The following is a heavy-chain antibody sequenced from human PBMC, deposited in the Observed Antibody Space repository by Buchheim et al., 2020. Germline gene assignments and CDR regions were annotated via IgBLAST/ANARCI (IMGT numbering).Heavy chain of an antibody. CDR2: ISYDGSNK. CDR1: GFTFSSYA. CDR3: ARDGTTVTPFDY. V-gene: IGHV3-30*04. Sequence: QVQLVESGGGVVQPGRSLRLSCAASGFTFSSYAMHWVRQAPGKGLEWVAVISYDGSNKYYADSVKGRFTISRDNSKNTLYLQMNSLRAEDTAVYYCARDGTTVTPFDYWGQGTL. J-gene: IGHJ4*02. D-gene: IGHD4-17*01.